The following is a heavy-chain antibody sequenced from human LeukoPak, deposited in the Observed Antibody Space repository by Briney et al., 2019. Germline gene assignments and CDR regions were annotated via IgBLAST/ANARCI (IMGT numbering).Heavy chain of an antibody. CDR3: ARERTLFPGDSSGYFDY. CDR1: GGSISSGSYY. V-gene: IGHV4-61*02. CDR2: IYSSGST. Sequence: SQTLSLTCTVSGGSISSGSYYWSWIRQPAGKGLEWIGRIYSSGSTNYNPSLKSRVTISLDTSKNQFSLKLSSVTAADTAVYYCARERTLFPGDSSGYFDYWGQGTLVTVSS. J-gene: IGHJ4*02. D-gene: IGHD3-22*01.